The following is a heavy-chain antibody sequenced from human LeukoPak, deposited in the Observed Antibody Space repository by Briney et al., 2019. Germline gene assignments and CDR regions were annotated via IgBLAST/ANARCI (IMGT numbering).Heavy chain of an antibody. J-gene: IGHJ5*02. CDR2: ISSGSITI. CDR3: ARDYWFDP. V-gene: IGHV3-48*01. CDR1: GFTFSSYS. Sequence: PGGSLRLSCAASGFTFSSYSMNWVRQAPGKGLEWVSYISSGSITIYYADSVKGRFTISRDNAKNSLYLQMNSLRAEDTAVYYCARDYWFDPWGHGTLVTVS.